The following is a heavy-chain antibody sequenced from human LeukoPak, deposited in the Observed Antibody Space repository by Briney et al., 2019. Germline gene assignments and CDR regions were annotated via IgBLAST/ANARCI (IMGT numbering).Heavy chain of an antibody. CDR3: ARDGYSGYDFDY. D-gene: IGHD5-12*01. J-gene: IGHJ4*02. CDR2: INPSGGST. CDR1: GYTFTSYY. V-gene: IGHV1-46*01. Sequence: ASVKVSCKASGYTFTSYYMHWVRQAPGQGLEWMGIINPSGGSTSYAQKFQGRVTMTRDTSTSTVYMELSSLRSEDTAAYYCARDGYSGYDFDYWGQGTLVTVSS.